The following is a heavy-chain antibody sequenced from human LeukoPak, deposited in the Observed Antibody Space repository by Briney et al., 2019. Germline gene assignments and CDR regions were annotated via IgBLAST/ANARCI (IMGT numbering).Heavy chain of an antibody. CDR1: GYTFTRYG. D-gene: IGHD5-12*01. CDR2: ISAYNGNT. Sequence: ASVKVSRKASGYTFTRYGISWVRQAPGQGLEWMGWISAYNGNTNYAQKLQGRVTMTTDTSTSTAYMELRSLRSDDTAVYYCAREASDIVATIPYFDYWGQGTLVIVSS. CDR3: AREASDIVATIPYFDY. J-gene: IGHJ4*02. V-gene: IGHV1-18*01.